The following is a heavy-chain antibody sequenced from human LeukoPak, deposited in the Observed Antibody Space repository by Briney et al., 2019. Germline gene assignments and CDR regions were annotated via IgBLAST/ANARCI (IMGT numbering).Heavy chain of an antibody. CDR3: ARGGWLQLPGYFDY. J-gene: IGHJ4*02. Sequence: SETLSLTCTVSGGSISSYYWSWIRQPPGKGLEWIGYIYYSGSTNYNPSLKSRVTISVDTSKNQFSLKLSSVTAADTAVYYCARGGWLQLPGYFDYWGQGTLVTVSS. CDR2: IYYSGST. CDR1: GGSISSYY. V-gene: IGHV4-59*01. D-gene: IGHD5-24*01.